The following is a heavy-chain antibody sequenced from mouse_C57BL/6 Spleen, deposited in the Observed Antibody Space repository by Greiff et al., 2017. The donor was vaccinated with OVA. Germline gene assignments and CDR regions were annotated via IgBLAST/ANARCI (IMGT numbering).Heavy chain of an antibody. Sequence: QVQLKQSGAELVRPGSSVKLSCKASGYTFTSYWMDWVKQRPGQGLEWIGNIYPSDSETHYNQKFKDKATLTVDKSSSTAYMQLSSLTSEDSAVYYCARYDYDYAMDYWGQGTSVTVSS. CDR1: GYTFTSYW. J-gene: IGHJ4*01. D-gene: IGHD2-4*01. CDR3: ARYDYDYAMDY. V-gene: IGHV1-61*01. CDR2: IYPSDSET.